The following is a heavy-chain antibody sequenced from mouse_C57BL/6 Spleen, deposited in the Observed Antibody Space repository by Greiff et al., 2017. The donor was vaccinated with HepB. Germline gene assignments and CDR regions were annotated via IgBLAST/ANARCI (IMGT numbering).Heavy chain of an antibody. J-gene: IGHJ2*01. V-gene: IGHV3-6*01. Sequence: ESGPGLVKPSQSLSLTCSVTGYSITSGYYWNWIRQFPGNKLEWMGYISYDGSNNYNPSLKNRISITRDTSKNQFFLKLNSVTTEDTATYYCAKKYGSSSNYFDYWGQGTTLTVSS. CDR1: GYSITSGYY. CDR2: ISYDGSN. D-gene: IGHD1-1*01. CDR3: AKKYGSSSNYFDY.